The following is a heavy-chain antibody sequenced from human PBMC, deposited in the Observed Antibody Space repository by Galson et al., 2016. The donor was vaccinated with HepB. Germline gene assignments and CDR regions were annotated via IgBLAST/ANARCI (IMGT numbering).Heavy chain of an antibody. D-gene: IGHD2-2*01. CDR3: VQGSTAPAV. Sequence: SLRLSCAASGFTFSSYAMSWVRQAPGKGLEWVSTMGGGGGTIYYADSVKGRFTISRDNSKNTLSLQMNSLTADDTAIYYCVQGSTAPAVWGKGTTVTVSS. CDR2: MGGGGGTI. V-gene: IGHV3-23*01. J-gene: IGHJ6*04. CDR1: GFTFSSYA.